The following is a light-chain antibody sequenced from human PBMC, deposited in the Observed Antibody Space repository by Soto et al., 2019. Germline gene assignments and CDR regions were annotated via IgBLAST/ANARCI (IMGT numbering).Light chain of an antibody. J-gene: IGKJ2*01. CDR2: AAF. V-gene: IGKV1-39*01. Sequence: DIRMTQSPSSLSASVGDRVTITCRASHSIKNYLNWYQQKPGKAPNLLIYAAFSLQSGVPSRFSSSGSGTDFTLIINSLQPEDFATYYCQQSYSTPYTFGQGTKLEIK. CDR3: QQSYSTPYT. CDR1: HSIKNY.